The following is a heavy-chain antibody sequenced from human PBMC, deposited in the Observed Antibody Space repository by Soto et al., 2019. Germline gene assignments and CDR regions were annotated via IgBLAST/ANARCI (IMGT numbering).Heavy chain of an antibody. CDR2: ISYDGSNK. CDR3: ARYSRSWLILDY. CDR1: GFTFSSYA. J-gene: IGHJ4*02. V-gene: IGHV3-30-3*01. Sequence: GGSLRLSCAASGFTFSSYAMHWVRQAPGKGLEWVAVISYDGSNKYYADSVKGRFTISRDNSKNTLYLQMNSLRAEDTAVYYCARYSRSWLILDYWGQGTLVTVSS. D-gene: IGHD6-13*01.